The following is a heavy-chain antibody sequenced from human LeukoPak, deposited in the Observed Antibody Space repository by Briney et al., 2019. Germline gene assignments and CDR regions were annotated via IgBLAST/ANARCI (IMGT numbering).Heavy chain of an antibody. V-gene: IGHV3-30*03. CDR3: ARDLERAYCGGDCYNFDY. J-gene: IGHJ4*02. D-gene: IGHD2-21*01. CDR2: ISDDGNNK. Sequence: GGSLRLSCAASGFTFTNFAMHWVRQAPGKGLEWVTVISDDGNNKYFADSVKGRFTISRDNAKNSLYLQMNSLRAEDTAVYYCARDLERAYCGGDCYNFDYWGQGTLVTVSS. CDR1: GFTFTNFA.